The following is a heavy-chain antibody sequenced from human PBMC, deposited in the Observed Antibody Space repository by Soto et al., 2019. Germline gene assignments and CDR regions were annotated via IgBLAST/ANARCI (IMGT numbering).Heavy chain of an antibody. D-gene: IGHD3-22*01. CDR2: IWFDGNNE. J-gene: IGHJ4*02. CDR3: ARGYDSRGATGFYFDF. Sequence: QVQLVESGGGVVQPGRSLRLSCAASGFSFSRYAMHWVRQAPGKGLEWVAVIWFDGNNEYYADSVKGRFTISRDNTKNTRQRQMNSLRAEDTAVYYGARGYDSRGATGFYFDFWGQGTPVTVSS. CDR1: GFSFSRYA. V-gene: IGHV3-33*01.